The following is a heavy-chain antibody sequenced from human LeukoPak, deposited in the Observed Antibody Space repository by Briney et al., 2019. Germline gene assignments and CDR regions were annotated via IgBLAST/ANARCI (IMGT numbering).Heavy chain of an antibody. CDR2: FDPEDGET. V-gene: IGHV1-24*01. D-gene: IGHD1-14*01. CDR3: ATIYRNYYYYGMDV. CDR1: GYTLTQLS. Sequence: GASVKVSCKVSGYTLTQLSMHWVRQAPGKGLEWMGGFDPEDGETIYAQKFQGRVTMTEDTSTDTAYMELSSLRSEDTAVYYCATIYRNYYYYGMDVWGQGTTVTVSS. J-gene: IGHJ6*02.